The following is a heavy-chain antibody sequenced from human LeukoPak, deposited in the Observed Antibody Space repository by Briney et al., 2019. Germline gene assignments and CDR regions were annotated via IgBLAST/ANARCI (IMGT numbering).Heavy chain of an antibody. CDR2: IYPGDSDT. D-gene: IGHD5-18*01. V-gene: IGHV5-51*01. CDR3: AREKVDTAMDSYYYYYYMDV. Sequence: GESLKISCKGSGYSFTSYWIGWVRQMPGKGLEWMGIIYPGDSDTRYSPSFQGQVTISADKSISTAYLQWSSLKASDTAMYYCAREKVDTAMDSYYYYYYMDVWDKGTTVTVSS. CDR1: GYSFTSYW. J-gene: IGHJ6*03.